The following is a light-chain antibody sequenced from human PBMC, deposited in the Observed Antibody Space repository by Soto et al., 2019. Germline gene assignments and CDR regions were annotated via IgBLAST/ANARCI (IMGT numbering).Light chain of an antibody. CDR1: SSDVGDYKY. CDR2: DVS. Sequence: QSVLTQPASVSGSPGQSITISCTGTSSDVGDYKYVSWYQQYPGKAPKLMIYDVSNRPSGVSNRFSGSKSGNTASLTISGLQAEDEADYYCSSYTSSSSYVFGTGTKVTVL. CDR3: SSYTSSSSYV. V-gene: IGLV2-14*03. J-gene: IGLJ1*01.